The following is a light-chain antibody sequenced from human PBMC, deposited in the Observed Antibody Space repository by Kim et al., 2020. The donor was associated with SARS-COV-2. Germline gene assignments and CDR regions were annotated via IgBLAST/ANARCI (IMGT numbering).Light chain of an antibody. CDR1: SSNIGAGYD. V-gene: IGLV1-40*01. CDR3: QSYDSSLSGSV. Sequence: RVTIACTGSSSNIGAGYDVQWYQQFPGAAPKLLIYGNANRPSGVPDRFSGSNSGASASLAITGLQAEDEADYYCQSYDSSLSGSVFGGGAQLTVL. CDR2: GNA. J-gene: IGLJ3*02.